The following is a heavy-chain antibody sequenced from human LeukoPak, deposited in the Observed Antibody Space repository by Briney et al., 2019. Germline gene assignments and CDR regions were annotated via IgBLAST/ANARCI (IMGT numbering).Heavy chain of an antibody. D-gene: IGHD6-19*01. V-gene: IGHV3-7*01. J-gene: IGHJ4*02. CDR1: EFTINKYW. Sequence: GGSLRLSCAASEFTINKYWMSWVRQAPGEGLEWVANIRQDGSEKNYVDSVKGRFTISRDNAKNSLYLQMNSLRADDTAVYYCAKSGLQWLVTYYFDYWGQGTLVTVSS. CDR2: IRQDGSEK. CDR3: AKSGLQWLVTYYFDY.